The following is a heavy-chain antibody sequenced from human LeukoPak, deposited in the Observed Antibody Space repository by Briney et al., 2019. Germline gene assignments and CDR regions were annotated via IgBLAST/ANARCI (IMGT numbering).Heavy chain of an antibody. CDR2: IYYSGST. J-gene: IGHJ6*02. CDR1: GGSISSGDSY. Sequence: PSETLSLTCTVSGGSISSGDSYWSWIRQPPGKGLEWIGYIYYSGSTYYNPSLKSRVTISVDTSKNQFSLKLSSVTAADTAVYYCARDTLRYYGMDVGGQGTTVTVSS. V-gene: IGHV4-30-4*01. D-gene: IGHD5/OR15-5a*01. CDR3: ARDTLRYYGMDV.